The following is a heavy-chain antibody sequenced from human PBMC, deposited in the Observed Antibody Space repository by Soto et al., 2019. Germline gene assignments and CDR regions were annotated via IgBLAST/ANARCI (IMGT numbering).Heavy chain of an antibody. J-gene: IGHJ6*02. CDR1: GYSFTSYG. CDR2: ITVYNGHT. V-gene: IGHV1-18*04. Sequence: QVQLMQSGAEVKKLGASVKVSCKASGYSFTSYGINWVRQAPGQGLEWMGCITVYNGHTNYAENFQGRVTMTTDSSAPTAYLEVRSLRSDDTAVYFCARGEHAPRFYGMDVWGQGTTVTVSS. D-gene: IGHD3-3*01. CDR3: ARGEHAPRFYGMDV.